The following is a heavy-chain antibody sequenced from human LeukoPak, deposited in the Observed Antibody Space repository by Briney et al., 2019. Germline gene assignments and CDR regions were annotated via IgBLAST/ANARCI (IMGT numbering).Heavy chain of an antibody. J-gene: IGHJ4*02. V-gene: IGHV3-49*04. Sequence: GGSLRLSCTASGVTFGDYAMSWVRQAPGKGLEWVGFIRSKAYGGTTEYAASVKGRFTISRDDSKSIAYLQMNSLKTEDTAVYYCTRDIAVAATIDYDYWGQGTLVTVSS. D-gene: IGHD6-19*01. CDR2: IRSKAYGGTT. CDR1: GVTFGDYA. CDR3: TRDIAVAATIDYDY.